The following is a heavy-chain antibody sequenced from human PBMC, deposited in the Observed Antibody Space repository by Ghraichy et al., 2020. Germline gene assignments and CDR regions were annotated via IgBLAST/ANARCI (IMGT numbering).Heavy chain of an antibody. CDR3: ARGGVEMATEYWYFDL. Sequence: SETLSLTCAVYGGSFSGYYWSWIRQPPGKGLEWIGEINHSGSTNYNPSLKSRVTISVDTSKNQFSLKLSSVTAADTAVYYCARGGVEMATEYWYFDLWGRGTLVTVSS. D-gene: IGHD5-24*01. CDR2: INHSGST. V-gene: IGHV4-34*01. CDR1: GGSFSGYY. J-gene: IGHJ2*01.